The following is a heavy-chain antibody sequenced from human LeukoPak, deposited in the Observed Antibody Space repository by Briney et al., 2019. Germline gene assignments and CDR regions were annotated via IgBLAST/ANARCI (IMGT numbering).Heavy chain of an antibody. CDR1: GFTFSTAW. CDR3: TTSHRGV. CDR2: IKSKTDGGTT. J-gene: IGHJ3*01. V-gene: IGHV3-15*07. Sequence: AGGSLRLSCAASGFTFSTAWMNWVRQAPGKGLERVGRIKSKTDGGTTDHAEPVKGRFTISRDDSRNMLYLQMNSLKTEDTAVYYCTTSHRGVWGQGTMVTVSS.